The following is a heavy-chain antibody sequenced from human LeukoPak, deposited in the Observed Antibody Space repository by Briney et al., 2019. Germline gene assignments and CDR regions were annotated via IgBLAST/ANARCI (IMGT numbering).Heavy chain of an antibody. CDR1: GYTFTNYG. J-gene: IGHJ4*02. Sequence: APVKVSCKASGYTFTNYGINWVRQAPGRGLEWMGWINTNTGNPTYAQGFTGRFVFSLDTSVSTAYLQISSLEAEDTAVYYCARLTYYYDSSSWTFDYWGQGTQVTVSS. CDR2: INTNTGNP. V-gene: IGHV7-4-1*02. CDR3: ARLTYYYDSSSWTFDY. D-gene: IGHD3-22*01.